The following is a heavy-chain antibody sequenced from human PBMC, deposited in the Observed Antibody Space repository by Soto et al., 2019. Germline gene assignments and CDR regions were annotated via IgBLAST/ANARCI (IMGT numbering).Heavy chain of an antibody. J-gene: IGHJ4*02. Sequence: ASVKVSCKASGYTFTSYGISWVRQAPGQGLEWMGWISAYNGNTNYAQKLQGRVTMTTDTSTSTAYMELRSLRSDDTAVYYCAMGMLGITATETADYWGQATMVTV. CDR2: ISAYNGNT. CDR1: GYTFTSYG. V-gene: IGHV1-18*04. CDR3: AMGMLGITATETADY. D-gene: IGHD1-7*01.